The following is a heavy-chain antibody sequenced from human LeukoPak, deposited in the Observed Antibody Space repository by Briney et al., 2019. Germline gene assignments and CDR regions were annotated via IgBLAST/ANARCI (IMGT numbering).Heavy chain of an antibody. V-gene: IGHV4-30-4*01. CDR2: IYYSGCT. D-gene: IGHD2/OR15-2a*01. CDR3: ARVSDYLFDY. CDR1: GGSISSGDYY. Sequence: SETLSLTCTVSGGSISSGDYYWSWIRQPPGKGLEWIGYIYYSGCTYHNPSLKSRVTISVDTSKNQFSLKLSSVTAADTAVYYCARVSDYLFDYWGQGTLVTVSS. J-gene: IGHJ4*02.